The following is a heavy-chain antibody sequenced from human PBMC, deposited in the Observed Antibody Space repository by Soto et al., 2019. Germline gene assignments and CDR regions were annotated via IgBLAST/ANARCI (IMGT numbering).Heavy chain of an antibody. CDR3: ARDLVSGSDFWRAYKGGDFDD. CDR1: GYTFRNYG. V-gene: IGHV1-18*01. J-gene: IGHJ4*02. D-gene: IGHD3-3*01. Sequence: QVQLVQSGAEVKRPGASVKVSCKASGYTFRNYGITWVRQAPGQGLEWMAWISPYNGNTNYAQDLQGRVTMTTDTSTSTAYMELRSRTSEDTARYYGARDLVSGSDFWRAYKGGDFDDWGQGTLVTVSS. CDR2: ISPYNGNT.